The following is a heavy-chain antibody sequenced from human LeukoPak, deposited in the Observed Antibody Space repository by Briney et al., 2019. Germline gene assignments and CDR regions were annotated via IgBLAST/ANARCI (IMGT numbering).Heavy chain of an antibody. Sequence: GSLRLSCAASGFTFTIFGLNWVRQAPGKGPEWVSYIDARSGITYYADSVQGRFTISRDDARESVFLQMDGLRVDDTAVYYCARTYDFGRGPPGDAFDNWGPGTWVIVSS. CDR2: IDARSGIT. V-gene: IGHV3-48*04. D-gene: IGHD3-3*01. CDR3: ARTYDFGRGPPGDAFDN. J-gene: IGHJ3*02. CDR1: GFTFTIFG.